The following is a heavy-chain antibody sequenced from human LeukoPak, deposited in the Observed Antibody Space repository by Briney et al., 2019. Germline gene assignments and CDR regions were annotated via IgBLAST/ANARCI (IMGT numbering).Heavy chain of an antibody. CDR3: AKDRITVFGVVPDV. Sequence: SETLSLTCTVSGGSISSYYWSWIRQPAGKGLEWIGRIYTSGSTNYNPSLKSRVTMSVDTSKNQFSLKLSSVTAADTAVYYCAKDRITVFGVVPDVWGKGTTVTVSS. CDR1: GGSISSYY. D-gene: IGHD3-3*01. CDR2: IYTSGST. V-gene: IGHV4-4*07. J-gene: IGHJ6*04.